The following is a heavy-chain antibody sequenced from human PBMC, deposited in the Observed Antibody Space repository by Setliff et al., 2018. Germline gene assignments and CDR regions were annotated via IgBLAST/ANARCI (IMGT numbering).Heavy chain of an antibody. D-gene: IGHD6-13*01. V-gene: IGHV1-18*01. CDR1: GYTLTSYG. J-gene: IGHJ4*02. Sequence: ASVKVSCKASGYTLTSYGVTWVRQAPGQGLEWMGWISNRNGETNYAQMFQGRVTMTRDTSTSTFYMEVNILRSDDTAVYYYARGGMAAANRKGVFEYWGQGTLVTVSS. CDR3: ARGGMAAANRKGVFEY. CDR2: ISNRNGET.